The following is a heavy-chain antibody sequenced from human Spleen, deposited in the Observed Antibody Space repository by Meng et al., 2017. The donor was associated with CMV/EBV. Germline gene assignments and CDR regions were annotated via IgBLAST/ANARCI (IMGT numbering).Heavy chain of an antibody. J-gene: IGHJ4*02. CDR3: AKDRDRIGMTGRGAWAFDY. D-gene: IGHD6-19*01. CDR1: GGSE. CDR2: VHHIRNT. Sequence: GGSERSEGRQSHGKGLEWIREVHHIRNTNYNPALKSRVIISVDKSKNQFSLWLNSMTAADTAVYYCAKDRDRIGMTGRGAWAFDYWGQGTLVTVSS. V-gene: IGHV4-4*02.